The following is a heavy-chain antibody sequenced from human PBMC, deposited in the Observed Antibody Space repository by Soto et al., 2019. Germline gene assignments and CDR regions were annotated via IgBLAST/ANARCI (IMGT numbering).Heavy chain of an antibody. V-gene: IGHV1-2*02. CDR3: ASYTVAGLLYYYGMDV. D-gene: IGHD2-15*01. CDR1: GYTFTGYY. CDR2: INPNSGGT. J-gene: IGHJ6*02. Sequence: SVKVSCKASGYTFTGYYMHWVRQAPGQGLEWMGWINPNSGGTNYAQKFRGRVTMTRDTSISTAYMGLSRLRSDDTAVYYCASYTVAGLLYYYGMDVWGQGTTLTVS.